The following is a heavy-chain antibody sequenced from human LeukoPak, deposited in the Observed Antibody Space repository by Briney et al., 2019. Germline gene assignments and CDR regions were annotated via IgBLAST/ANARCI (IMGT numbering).Heavy chain of an antibody. D-gene: IGHD3-3*01. CDR2: ISGYNGNT. CDR1: GYTFTRYG. Sequence: ASVKVSCKASGYTFTRYGISWVRQAPGQGLEWMGWISGYNGNTKYAQKFQGRVTMTRDTSTSTVYMELSSLRSEDTAVYYCARDQGSLDYDFWSGLDVWGQGTTVTVSS. V-gene: IGHV1-18*01. J-gene: IGHJ6*02. CDR3: ARDQGSLDYDFWSGLDV.